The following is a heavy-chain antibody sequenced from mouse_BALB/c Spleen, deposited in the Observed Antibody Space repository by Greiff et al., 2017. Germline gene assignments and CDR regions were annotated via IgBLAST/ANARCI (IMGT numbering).Heavy chain of an antibody. CDR3: ARGGYGNSYAMDY. Sequence: EVKLVESGGGLVQPGGSRKLSCAASGFTFSSFGMHWVRQAPEKGLEWVAYISSGSSTIYYADTVKGRFTISRDNPKNTLFLQMTSLRSEDTAMYYCARGGYGNSYAMDYWGQGTSVTVSS. D-gene: IGHD2-10*02. J-gene: IGHJ4*01. CDR2: ISSGSSTI. CDR1: GFTFSSFG. V-gene: IGHV5-17*02.